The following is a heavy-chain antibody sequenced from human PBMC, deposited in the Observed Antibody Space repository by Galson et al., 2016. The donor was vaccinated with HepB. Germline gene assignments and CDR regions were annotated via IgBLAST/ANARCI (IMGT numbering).Heavy chain of an antibody. D-gene: IGHD1-1*01. CDR3: AKGRRPPPRGLQLRRGQDYLLS. V-gene: IGHV3-9*01. Sequence: SLRLSCAASGFKFDDHAMHWARQAPGKGLEWVSGISWSSNSVGYADSVKGRFTISRDDAKNSLYLQMNSLRAEDTAFYYCAKGRRPPPRGLQLRRGQDYLLSWGQGTLVTVSS. CDR1: GFKFDDHA. J-gene: IGHJ4*02. CDR2: ISWSSNSV.